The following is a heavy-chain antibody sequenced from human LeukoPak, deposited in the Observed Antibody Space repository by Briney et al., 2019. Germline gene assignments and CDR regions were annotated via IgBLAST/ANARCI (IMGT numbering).Heavy chain of an antibody. D-gene: IGHD3-22*01. CDR2: ISANGGGT. CDR3: AKATKSIVVDNYFDY. CDR1: GFTFSNYA. J-gene: IGHJ4*02. V-gene: IGHV3-23*01. Sequence: GGSLRLSCAASGFTFSNYAMSWVRQAPGKGLEWVSSISANGGGTYYADSAKGRFTVSRDNSQNTLYLQMNSLRAEDTAVYYCAKATKSIVVDNYFDYWGQGALVTVSS.